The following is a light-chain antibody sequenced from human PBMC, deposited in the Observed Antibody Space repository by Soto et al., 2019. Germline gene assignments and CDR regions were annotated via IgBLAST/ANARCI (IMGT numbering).Light chain of an antibody. CDR2: GAS. J-gene: IGKJ2*01. CDR1: QSIATT. Sequence: EIVLTQSPDNLSVSPVERATLSCRASQSIATTLAWYQHKPGQAPRVLIYGASTRATDVPPRFSGSGSGTDFTLTISSLQSEDFAVYYCQQYNNWPYSFGQGTKVDIK. CDR3: QQYNNWPYS. V-gene: IGKV3-15*01.